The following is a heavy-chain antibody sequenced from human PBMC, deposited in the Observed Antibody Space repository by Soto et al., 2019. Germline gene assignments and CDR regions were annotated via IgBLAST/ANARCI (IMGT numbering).Heavy chain of an antibody. CDR2: ISYDGSNK. D-gene: IGHD3-9*01. Sequence: GGSLRLSCAASGFTFSAYGIHWVRQAPGKGLEWVAVISYDGSNKYYADSVKGRFTVSRDNSKNTLYLQMNSLRAEDTAVYYCAKVLTSLILGYFDYWGQGTLVTVSS. CDR3: AKVLTSLILGYFDY. V-gene: IGHV3-30*18. CDR1: GFTFSAYG. J-gene: IGHJ4*02.